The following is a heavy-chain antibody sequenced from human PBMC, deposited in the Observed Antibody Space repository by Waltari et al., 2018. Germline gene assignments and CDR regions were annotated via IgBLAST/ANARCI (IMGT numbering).Heavy chain of an antibody. CDR1: GYTFTSYD. D-gene: IGHD3-10*01. CDR3: ARSSGAMVRGVHDY. V-gene: IGHV1-8*01. Sequence: QVQLVQSGAEVTKPGASVKVSCKASGYTFTSYDINWVRQATGQGLAWMGWINPNSGTTGYAQKFQCRVTMTRNTSISTAYMELSSLRSEDTAVYYCARSSGAMVRGVHDYWGQGTLVTVSS. J-gene: IGHJ4*02. CDR2: INPNSGTT.